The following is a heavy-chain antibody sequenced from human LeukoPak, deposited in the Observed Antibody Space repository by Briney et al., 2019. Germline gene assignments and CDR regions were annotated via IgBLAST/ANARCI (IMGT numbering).Heavy chain of an antibody. Sequence: GGSLRLSCAASGFTVSSNYMSWVRQAPGKGLEWVSVIYSGGSTYYADSVKGRFTISRDNSRNTLYLQMNSLRAEDTAVYYCARAVLRFAWDIWGQGTMVTVSS. D-gene: IGHD3-3*01. V-gene: IGHV3-53*01. CDR3: ARAVLRFAWDI. CDR1: GFTVSSNY. CDR2: IYSGGST. J-gene: IGHJ3*02.